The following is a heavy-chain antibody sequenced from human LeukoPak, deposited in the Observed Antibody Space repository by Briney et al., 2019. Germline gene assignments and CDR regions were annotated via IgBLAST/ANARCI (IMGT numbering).Heavy chain of an antibody. D-gene: IGHD3-16*01. J-gene: IGHJ4*02. CDR2: IYYSGST. V-gene: IGHV4-39*01. CDR3: ARLFGALRGY. CDR1: GGSISSSSYY. Sequence: SXTLSLTCTVSGGSISSSSYYWGWIRQPPGKGLEWIGSIYYSGSTYYNPSLKSRVTISVDTSKNQFSLKLSSVSAADTAVYYCARLFGALRGYWGQGTLVTVSS.